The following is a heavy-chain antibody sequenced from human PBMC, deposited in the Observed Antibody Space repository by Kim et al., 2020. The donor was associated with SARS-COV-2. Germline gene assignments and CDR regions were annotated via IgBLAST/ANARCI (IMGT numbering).Heavy chain of an antibody. Sequence: SVKVSCKASGGTFSSYAISWVRQAPGQGLEWMGGIVPIFGTANYAQKFQGRVTITADESTSTAYMELSSLRSEDTAVYYCARDPWAGDPNFDYWGQGTLVTVSS. D-gene: IGHD4-17*01. CDR1: GGTFSSYA. V-gene: IGHV1-69*13. CDR3: ARDPWAGDPNFDY. CDR2: IVPIFGTA. J-gene: IGHJ4*02.